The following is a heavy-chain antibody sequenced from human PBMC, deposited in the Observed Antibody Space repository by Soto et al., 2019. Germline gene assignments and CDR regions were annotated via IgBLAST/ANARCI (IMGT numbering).Heavy chain of an antibody. Sequence: GGSLRLSCAASGFTFSSYGMHWVRQAPGKGLEWVAVIWYDGSNKYYADSVKGRFTISRDNSKNTLYLQMNSLRAEDTAVYYCARDLITSHDSYYYYYYGMDVWGQGTTVTVSS. J-gene: IGHJ6*02. CDR3: ARDLITSHDSYYYYYYGMDV. D-gene: IGHD1-1*01. V-gene: IGHV3-33*01. CDR2: IWYDGSNK. CDR1: GFTFSSYG.